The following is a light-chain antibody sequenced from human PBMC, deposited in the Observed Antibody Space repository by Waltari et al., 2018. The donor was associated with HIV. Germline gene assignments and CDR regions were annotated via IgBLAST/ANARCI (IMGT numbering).Light chain of an antibody. J-gene: IGLJ1*01. CDR2: EVN. Sequence: HSALTQPASVSGSPGQTVTISCSGTSSDVGGFTYVFWYQQHPGKAPKLMIYEVNNRPSRISSRFSGSKSGNTAYLTISGLQAEDEADYYCSSFSSGNSLEVFGTGTKVTFL. V-gene: IGLV2-14*01. CDR1: SSDVGGFTY. CDR3: SSFSSGNSLEV.